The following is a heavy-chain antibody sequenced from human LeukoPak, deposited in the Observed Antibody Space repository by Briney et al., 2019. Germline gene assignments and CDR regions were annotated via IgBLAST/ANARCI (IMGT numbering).Heavy chain of an antibody. CDR1: GGSISSSSYY. CDR3: ARHARDFSSWTPYDFDY. Sequence: SETLSLTCTVSGGSISSSSYYWGWIRQPPGKGLEWIGSIYYSGSTYYNPSLKSRVTISVDTSKNQFSLKLSSVTAADTAVYYCARHARDFSSWTPYDFDYWGQGTLVTVSS. J-gene: IGHJ4*02. CDR2: IYYSGST. V-gene: IGHV4-39*01. D-gene: IGHD6-13*01.